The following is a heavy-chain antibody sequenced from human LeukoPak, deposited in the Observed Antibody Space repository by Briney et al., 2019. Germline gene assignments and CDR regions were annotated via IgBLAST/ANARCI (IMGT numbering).Heavy chain of an antibody. Sequence: ASETLSLTCAVYGGSFSGYYWSWIRQPPGKGLEWIGEINHSGSTNYNPSLKSRVTISVDTSKNQFSLKLSSVTAADTAVYYCASMYSSGWYAYWGQGTLVTVSS. J-gene: IGHJ4*02. V-gene: IGHV4-34*01. D-gene: IGHD6-19*01. CDR1: GGSFSGYY. CDR3: ASMYSSGWYAY. CDR2: INHSGST.